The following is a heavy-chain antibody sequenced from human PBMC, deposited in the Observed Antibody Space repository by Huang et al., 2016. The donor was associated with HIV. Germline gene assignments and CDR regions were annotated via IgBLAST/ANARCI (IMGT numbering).Heavy chain of an antibody. V-gene: IGHV1-69*13. D-gene: IGHD4-17*01. CDR2: YIPMFGTP. J-gene: IGHJ4*02. CDR3: ARGQLGSYGDYDVLY. Sequence: QVQLVQSGAEVKTPGSSVKVSCKASGGTFSKYAISWVRQAPGQGLEWVGGYIPMFGTPNYARKFQGRVTITADDSTSTTYVEVSSLRSEDTALYYCARGQLGSYGDYDVLYWGQGTLVTVSS. CDR1: GGTFSKYA.